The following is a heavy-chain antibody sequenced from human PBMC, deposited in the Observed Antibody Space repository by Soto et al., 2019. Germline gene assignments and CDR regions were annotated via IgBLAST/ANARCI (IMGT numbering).Heavy chain of an antibody. CDR1: GGTFSSYA. D-gene: IGHD5-12*01. CDR3: ARGGYSGYDEMGDWFDP. J-gene: IGHJ5*02. V-gene: IGHV1-69*13. CDR2: IIPIFGTA. Sequence: SVKVSCKASGGTFSSYAISWVRQAPGQGLEWMGGIIPIFGTANYAQKFQGRVTITADESTSTAYMELSSLRSEDTAVYYCARGGYSGYDEMGDWFDPWGQGTLVTVSS.